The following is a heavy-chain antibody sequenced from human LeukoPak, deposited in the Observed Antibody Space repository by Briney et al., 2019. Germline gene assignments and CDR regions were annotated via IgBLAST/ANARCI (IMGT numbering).Heavy chain of an antibody. CDR1: GYSISSYY. J-gene: IGHJ6*03. V-gene: IGHV4-59*01. D-gene: IGHD3-10*01. Sequence: SETLSLTCAVSGYSISSYYWSWIRQAPGKGLEWIGYIYYSGSTNYNPSLKSRVTISVDTSKNQFSLKLSSVTASDTAVYYCARGFGYGSYCSYHYMDVWGKGTTVTGPS. CDR3: ARGFGYGSYCSYHYMDV. CDR2: IYYSGST.